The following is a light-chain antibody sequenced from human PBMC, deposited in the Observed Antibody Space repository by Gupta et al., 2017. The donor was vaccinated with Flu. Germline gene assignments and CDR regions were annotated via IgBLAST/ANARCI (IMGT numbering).Light chain of an antibody. CDR1: QSVANY. J-gene: IGKJ4*01. CDR2: DAV. V-gene: IGKV3-11*01. Sequence: PGESATLSCRASQSVANYLAWYQQKPGQAPRLLIYDAVKRATGVPGRFSGSGAGTDFTLTITSLEPEDFAVYYCQQRSNWHLIFGGGTKVGLK. CDR3: QQRSNWHLI.